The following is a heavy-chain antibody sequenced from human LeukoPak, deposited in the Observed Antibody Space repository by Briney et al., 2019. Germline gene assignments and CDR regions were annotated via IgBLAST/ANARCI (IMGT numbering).Heavy chain of an antibody. J-gene: IGHJ3*02. CDR1: GGSISSGDYE. Sequence: SQTLSLTYTVSGGSISSGDYEWSWIRQRPGKGPEWIGYIYYSGSTYYNPSLNRRVTMSVDTSRKQFSLKVSSVTSADTAVYNCARAGWQQLVRSLDAFDIWGQGTMDTVSS. CDR2: IYYSGST. CDR3: ARAGWQQLVRSLDAFDI. D-gene: IGHD6-13*01. V-gene: IGHV4-30-4*08.